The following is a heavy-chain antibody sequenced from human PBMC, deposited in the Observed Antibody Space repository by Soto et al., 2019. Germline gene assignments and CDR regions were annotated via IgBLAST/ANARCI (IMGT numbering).Heavy chain of an antibody. CDR1: GYIFTSYV. V-gene: IGHV1-3*01. CDR3: ARSAPPIDC. J-gene: IGHJ4*02. Sequence: ASVKVSCKASGYIFTSYVMEWVRQAPGQRLEWMGWINAGNGNTKYSQKFQGRVTITRGTSANTAYMELSSLRSEDTAVYYCARSAPPIDCWGQGTLVTVSS. CDR2: INAGNGNT.